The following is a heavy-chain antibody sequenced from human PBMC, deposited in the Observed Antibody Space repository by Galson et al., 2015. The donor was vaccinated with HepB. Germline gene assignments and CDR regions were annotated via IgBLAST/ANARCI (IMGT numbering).Heavy chain of an antibody. Sequence: SLRLSCAASGFTVSSNYMSWVRQAPGKGLEWVSVIYSGGSTYYADSVEGRFTISRHNSKNTLYLQMNSLRAEDTAVYYCARGTTTMSRPIDYWGQGTLVTVSS. D-gene: IGHD5-18*01. CDR3: ARGTTTMSRPIDY. CDR1: GFTVSSNY. V-gene: IGHV3-53*04. CDR2: IYSGGST. J-gene: IGHJ4*02.